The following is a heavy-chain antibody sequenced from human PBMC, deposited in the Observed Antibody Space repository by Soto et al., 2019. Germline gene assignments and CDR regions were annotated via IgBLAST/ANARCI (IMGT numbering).Heavy chain of an antibody. CDR3: ARLLLYSASGRGWFDP. V-gene: IGHV3-7*03. D-gene: IGHD2-8*02. Sequence: DVQLVESGGGLVQPGGSLRLSCTVSGFTFSKFWMSWVRQAPGKGLEWVANIKDDGSQSYYVDSVKGRFTISRDNAKNSLYLQVNSLRVYDTAVYYCARLLLYSASGRGWFDPRGQGTLVTVSS. CDR1: GFTFSKFW. CDR2: IKDDGSQS. J-gene: IGHJ5*02.